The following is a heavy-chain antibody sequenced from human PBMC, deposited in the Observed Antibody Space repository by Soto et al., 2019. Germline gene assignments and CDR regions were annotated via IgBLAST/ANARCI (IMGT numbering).Heavy chain of an antibody. J-gene: IGHJ4*02. D-gene: IGHD2-2*01. V-gene: IGHV3-21*01. Sequence: EVQLVESGGGLVKPGGSLRLSCAASGFTFSTYIMNWVRKAPGKGLAWVSSISSSSTYIYYADSVKGRFTISRDNAKNSLYLQMNSLRAEDTAVYYCARGGYCSSTSCPLRPFDYWGQGTLVTVSS. CDR2: ISSSSTYI. CDR3: ARGGYCSSTSCPLRPFDY. CDR1: GFTFSTYI.